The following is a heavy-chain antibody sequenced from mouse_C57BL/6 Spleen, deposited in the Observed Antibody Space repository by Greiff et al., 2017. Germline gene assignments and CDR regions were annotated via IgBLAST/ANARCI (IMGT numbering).Heavy chain of an antibody. Sequence: VQLQQSGPELVKPGASVKISCKASGYTFTDYYMNWVKQSHGKSLEWIGDINPNNGGTSYNQKFKGKDTLTVDKSSSTAYMELRSLTSEDSAVYDCARSGYYYGSSYAVDYWGQGTTLTVSS. D-gene: IGHD1-1*01. CDR1: GYTFTDYY. CDR3: ARSGYYYGSSYAVDY. V-gene: IGHV1-26*01. J-gene: IGHJ2*01. CDR2: INPNNGGT.